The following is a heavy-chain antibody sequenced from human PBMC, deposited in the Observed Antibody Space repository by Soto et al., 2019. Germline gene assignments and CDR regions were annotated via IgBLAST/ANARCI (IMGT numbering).Heavy chain of an antibody. CDR2: IGVYNGKT. D-gene: IGHD1-26*01. CDR3: AAGLSGSKTLDY. CDR1: GYMFSSFG. Sequence: GASVKVSCKPSGYMFSSFGISWVRQAPGQGLEWMGWIGVYNGKTDYAQKLQDRVIMTTDTVTSTAHMELRSLRSDDTAVYYCAAGLSGSKTLDYWGQGTLVTVS. V-gene: IGHV1-18*01. J-gene: IGHJ4*02.